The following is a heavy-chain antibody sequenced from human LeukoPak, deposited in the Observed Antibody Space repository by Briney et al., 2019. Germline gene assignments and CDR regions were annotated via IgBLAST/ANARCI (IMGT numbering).Heavy chain of an antibody. CDR3: ARGSVEWELLGHWFDP. CDR1: GGSFSGYY. D-gene: IGHD1-26*01. V-gene: IGHV4-34*01. CDR2: INHSGST. J-gene: IGHJ5*02. Sequence: SETLSLTCAVYGGSFSGYYWSWIRQPPGKGLEWIGEINHSGSTNYNPSLKSRVTISVDTSKNQFSLKLSSVTAADTAVYYCARGSVEWELLGHWFDPWGQGTLVTVSS.